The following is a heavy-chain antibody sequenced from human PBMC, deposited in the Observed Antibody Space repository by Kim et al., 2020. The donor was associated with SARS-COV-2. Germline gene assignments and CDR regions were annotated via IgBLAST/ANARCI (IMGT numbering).Heavy chain of an antibody. V-gene: IGHV3-30*18. CDR2: ISFDGSNK. J-gene: IGHJ4*02. CDR1: GFTFNTYG. CDR3: AKSFSGSYFGYDY. Sequence: GGSLRLSCAAAGFTFNTYGMHWVRQAPGKGREWVAVISFDGSNKYYADSVKGRFTISRDNSKNTLYLQMNSLRIEDTAVYYCAKSFSGSYFGYDYWGQGTLVTVSS. D-gene: IGHD1-26*01.